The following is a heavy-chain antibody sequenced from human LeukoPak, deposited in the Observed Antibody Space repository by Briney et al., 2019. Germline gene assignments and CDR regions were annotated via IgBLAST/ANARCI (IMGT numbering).Heavy chain of an antibody. D-gene: IGHD2-15*01. CDR3: AKDRGVVVVAAPDY. CDR1: GFTFSSYA. CDR2: ISYDGSNK. Sequence: GGSLRLSCAASGFTFSSYAMHWVRQAPGKGLEWVAVISYDGSNKYYADSVKGRFTISRDNSKNTLYLQMNSLRAEDTAVYYCAKDRGVVVVAAPDYWGQGTLVTVSS. J-gene: IGHJ4*02. V-gene: IGHV3-30-3*01.